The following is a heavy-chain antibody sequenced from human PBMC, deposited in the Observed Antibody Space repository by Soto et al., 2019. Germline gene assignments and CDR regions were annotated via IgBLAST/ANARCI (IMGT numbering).Heavy chain of an antibody. J-gene: IGHJ5*02. D-gene: IGHD2-2*02. CDR2: ISDSGGST. CDR3: SRSSTNYYRTRYSWFDP. Sequence: EVQLLESGGGLIEPGGSLRLSCAASGFTFGTYAMTWVRQAPGKGLEWISTISDSGGSTYYADSVKGRFTISRDNSKNTLSLQMKSLRAEDTALYYCSRSSTNYYRTRYSWFDPWGQGTLVTVSS. V-gene: IGHV3-23*01. CDR1: GFTFGTYA.